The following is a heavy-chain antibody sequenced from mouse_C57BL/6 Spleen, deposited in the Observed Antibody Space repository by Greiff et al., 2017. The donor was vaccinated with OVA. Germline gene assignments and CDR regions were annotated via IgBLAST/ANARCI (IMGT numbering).Heavy chain of an antibody. J-gene: IGHJ2*01. Sequence: VQLQQPGAELVRPGTSVKLSCKASGYTFTSYWMHWVKQRPGQGLEWIGVIAPSDSYPNYNQKFKGKATLTVAKSASTADMQLSSLTAEDSAVYYCARNAYYSNYFDYWGKGTTLTVAS. CDR1: GYTFTSYW. V-gene: IGHV1-59*01. D-gene: IGHD2-5*01. CDR3: ARNAYYSNYFDY. CDR2: IAPSDSYP.